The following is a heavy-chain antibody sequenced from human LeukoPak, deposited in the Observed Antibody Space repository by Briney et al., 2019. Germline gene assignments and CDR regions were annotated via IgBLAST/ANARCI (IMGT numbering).Heavy chain of an antibody. CDR1: GGSISSNAYY. V-gene: IGHV4-39*01. Sequence: SETLSLTCTVSGGSISSNAYYWAWIRQPPGKGVEWIGSIYSSVSTYYNPSLKSRVTISVDTSKNQFSLRLSSVTAADTALYYCAYSGSYGHLGYWGQGIPVTVSS. D-gene: IGHD1-26*01. CDR2: IYSSVST. CDR3: AYSGSYGHLGY. J-gene: IGHJ4*02.